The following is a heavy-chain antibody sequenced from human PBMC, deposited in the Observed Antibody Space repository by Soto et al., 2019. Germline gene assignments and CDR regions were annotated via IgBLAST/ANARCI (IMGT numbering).Heavy chain of an antibody. J-gene: IGHJ4*02. CDR3: ARDQRYLRRDYSDY. V-gene: IGHV3-21*01. Sequence: EVQLVDSGGGLVKPGGSLRLSCEASGFSFSSHSMNWVRQAPGKGLEWVASIGDSSSYTYYADSVKVRFTISRDNAKNALYLQINSLRAEDTAVYYSARDQRYLRRDYSDYWGQGTLVAVSS. CDR2: IGDSSSYT. D-gene: IGHD1-1*01. CDR1: GFSFSSHS.